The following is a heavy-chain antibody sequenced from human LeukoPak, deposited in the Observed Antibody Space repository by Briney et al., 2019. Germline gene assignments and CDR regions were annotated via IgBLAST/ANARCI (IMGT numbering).Heavy chain of an antibody. CDR3: ARDGHYYYMDV. CDR2: IYYSGST. J-gene: IGHJ6*03. Sequence: SETLSLTCTVSGGSISNYYWSWIRQPPGKGLEWIGYIYYSGSTNYNPSLESRVTISVDTSKNQFSLKLSSLTAADTAVYYCARDGHYYYMDVWGKGTTVTVSS. CDR1: GGSISNYY. V-gene: IGHV4-59*01.